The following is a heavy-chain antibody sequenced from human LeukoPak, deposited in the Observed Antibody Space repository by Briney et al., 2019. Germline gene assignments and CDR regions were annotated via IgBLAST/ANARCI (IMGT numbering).Heavy chain of an antibody. CDR2: ISYGGSNK. V-gene: IGHV3-30-3*01. J-gene: IGHJ6*02. Sequence: PGGSLRLSCAASGFTFSSYAMHWVRQAPGKGLEWVAVISYGGSNKYYADSVKGRFTISRDNSKNTLYLQMNSLRAEDTAVYYCAGEIHLWLRPDYYYYGMDVWGQGTTVTVSS. CDR1: GFTFSSYA. CDR3: AGEIHLWLRPDYYYYGMDV. D-gene: IGHD5-18*01.